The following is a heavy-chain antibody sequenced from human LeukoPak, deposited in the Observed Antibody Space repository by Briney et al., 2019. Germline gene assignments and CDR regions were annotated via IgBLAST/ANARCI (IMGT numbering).Heavy chain of an antibody. V-gene: IGHV3-33*08. CDR1: GFTFSNFV. D-gene: IGHD4-11*01. CDR2: IWYDGSNK. Sequence: PGGSLRLSCAASGFTFSNFVMHWVRQAPGKGLEWVAVIWYDGSNKYYADSVKGRFTISRDNSKNTLYLQMNSLRAEDTAVYYSAVMDGVTTYNYWGQGTLVTVSS. J-gene: IGHJ4*02. CDR3: AVMDGVTTYNY.